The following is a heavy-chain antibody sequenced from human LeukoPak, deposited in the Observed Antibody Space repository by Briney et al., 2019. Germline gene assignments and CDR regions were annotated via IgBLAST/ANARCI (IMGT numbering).Heavy chain of an antibody. D-gene: IGHD1-14*01. CDR3: ASSILRNYYYGMDV. CDR2: ISSSGSTI. V-gene: IGHV3-11*01. Sequence: GGSLRLSCAASGFTFSDYYMSWIRQAPGKGLEWVSYISSSGSTIYYADSVKGRFTISRDNSKNTLYLQMNSLRAEDTAVYYCASSILRNYYYGMDVWSQGTTVTVSS. CDR1: GFTFSDYY. J-gene: IGHJ6*02.